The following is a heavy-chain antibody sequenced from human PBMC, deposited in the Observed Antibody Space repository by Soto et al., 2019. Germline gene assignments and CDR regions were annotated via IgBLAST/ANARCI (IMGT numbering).Heavy chain of an antibody. J-gene: IGHJ6*03. D-gene: IGHD4-4*01. V-gene: IGHV1-18*04. CDR1: GYTFNTYG. CDR2: ISIHNGNT. CDR3: ARMTTVDNSHYYMDV. Sequence: QAQLLQSGGELKKSGASVKVSCKASGYTFNTYGISWVRQAPGQGLEWMAWISIHNGNTNFAQEFQGRVTLTTDTSTSTANMELRSLRSDDTAVYYGARMTTVDNSHYYMDVWGKGTTVTVSS.